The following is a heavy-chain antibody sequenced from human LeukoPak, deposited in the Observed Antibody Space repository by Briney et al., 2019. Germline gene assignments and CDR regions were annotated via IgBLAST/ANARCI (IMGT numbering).Heavy chain of an antibody. CDR2: IMQDGNDK. D-gene: IGHD1-26*01. Sequence: GGSLRLSCAASGFTFSNYWMNWVRQAPGKGLEWVANIMQDGNDKYYVDSVKGRFTISRDNAKNSLYLQLNSLRVEDTAVYYCASRIVGTPDYFDYWGQGTLVTVSS. CDR1: GFTFSNYW. J-gene: IGHJ4*02. V-gene: IGHV3-7*01. CDR3: ASRIVGTPDYFDY.